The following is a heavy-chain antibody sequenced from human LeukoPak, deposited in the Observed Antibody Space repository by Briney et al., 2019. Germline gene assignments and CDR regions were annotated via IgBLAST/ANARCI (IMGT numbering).Heavy chain of an antibody. V-gene: IGHV4-30-4*01. CDR2: IYYSGRT. Sequence: SEALSLTCAVSLGSLSSGDYYWSWPRQPPGEGLEWFGYIYYSGRTYYNPSLKSRVTISVDTSKNQFSLKLSSMTAADTAVYYCARKDGDPFDFWGQGTLVTVSS. CDR1: LGSLSSGDYY. CDR3: ARKDGDPFDF. J-gene: IGHJ4*02. D-gene: IGHD4-17*01.